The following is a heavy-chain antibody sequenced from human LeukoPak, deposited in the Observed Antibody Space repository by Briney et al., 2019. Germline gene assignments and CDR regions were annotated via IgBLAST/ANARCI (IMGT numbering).Heavy chain of an antibody. CDR2: ITNDGRST. D-gene: IGHD3/OR15-3a*01. Sequence: GGSLRLPCAASGFTFSNYRMHWVRQAPGKGLVWVSSITNDGRSTNFADSVKGRLTISRDNAKNTLYLHMNSLRVEDTAVYYCARDALGLSYWGQGTLVTVSS. J-gene: IGHJ4*02. CDR3: ARDALGLSY. CDR1: GFTFSNYR. V-gene: IGHV3-74*01.